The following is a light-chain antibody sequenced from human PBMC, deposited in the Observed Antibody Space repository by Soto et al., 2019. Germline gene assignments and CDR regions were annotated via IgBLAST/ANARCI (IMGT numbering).Light chain of an antibody. V-gene: IGKV1-5*03. CDR2: RAS. Sequence: DIPMTQSPSTLSASVGDRVTITCRASQSVSTWLAWYQQKPGKAPKVLIYRASTLESGVPSRFRGSGSGTEFTLTISSLQPDDFATYHCHQYSSYPWTFGQGTKVEIK. CDR3: HQYSSYPWT. J-gene: IGKJ1*01. CDR1: QSVSTW.